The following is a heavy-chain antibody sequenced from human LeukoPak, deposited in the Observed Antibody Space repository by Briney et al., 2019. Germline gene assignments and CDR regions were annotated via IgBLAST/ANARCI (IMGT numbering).Heavy chain of an antibody. D-gene: IGHD3-3*01. V-gene: IGHV1-18*01. CDR2: ISAYNGNT. J-gene: IGHJ5*02. CDR1: GYTFTSYG. Sequence: ASVKVSCKASGYTFTSYGISWVRQAPGQGLEWMGWISAYNGNTNYAQKHQGRVTMTTDTSTSTAYMEVRSLRSDDTAVYYCARDGARYDFWSGYYCWFDPWGQGTLVTVSS. CDR3: ARDGARYDFWSGYYCWFDP.